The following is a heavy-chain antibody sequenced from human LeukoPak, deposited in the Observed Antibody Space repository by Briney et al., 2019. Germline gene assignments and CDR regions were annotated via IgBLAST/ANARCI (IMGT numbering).Heavy chain of an antibody. CDR2: ISHSRST. Sequence: PSETLSLTCYISSHSITSGYYWGWIRQPPGKGLEWIGGISHSRSTYYNPSLKSRVTISVDTSKNQFSLRLNSVTAADTAVYYCARESSSQAYFDYWGRGSLVTVSS. CDR1: SHSITSGYY. V-gene: IGHV4-38-2*02. J-gene: IGHJ4*02. D-gene: IGHD6-13*01. CDR3: ARESSSQAYFDY.